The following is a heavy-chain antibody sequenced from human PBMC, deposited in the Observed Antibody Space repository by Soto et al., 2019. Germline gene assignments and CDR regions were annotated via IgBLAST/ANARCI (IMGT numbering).Heavy chain of an antibody. CDR3: AKLYGDYVGDAFDI. Sequence: PWGSLRISCASSVFTFSSYAMSWVRQAPGKGLDWVSAISGSGGSTYYADSVKGRFTISRDNSKNTLYLQMNSLRAEDTAVYYCAKLYGDYVGDAFDIWGQGTMVTVSS. J-gene: IGHJ3*02. D-gene: IGHD4-17*01. CDR1: VFTFSSYA. V-gene: IGHV3-23*01. CDR2: ISGSGGST.